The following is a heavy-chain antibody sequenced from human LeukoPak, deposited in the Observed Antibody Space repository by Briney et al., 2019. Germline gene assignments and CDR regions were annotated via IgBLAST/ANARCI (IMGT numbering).Heavy chain of an antibody. CDR3: ARAGGYYGSGSFLDY. J-gene: IGHJ4*02. Sequence: KSSETLSLTCTVSRYDINSVYYWGLIRHPPGKGLEWIGSIYHSGSTYYNASLKSRVTISMDTSRNKFSLNLNSVTAADTAVYYCARAGGYYGSGSFLDYWGQGLLVTVSS. D-gene: IGHD3-10*01. CDR1: RYDINSVYY. CDR2: IYHSGST. V-gene: IGHV4-38-2*02.